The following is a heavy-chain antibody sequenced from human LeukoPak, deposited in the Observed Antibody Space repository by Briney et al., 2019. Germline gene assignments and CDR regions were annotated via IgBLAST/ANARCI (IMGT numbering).Heavy chain of an antibody. Sequence: GGSLRLSCAASGFTFSSYEMDWVRQAPGKGPEWVSYISSSGSTIYYADSVKGRFTISRDNAKNSLYLQMNSLRAEDTAVYYCAELGITMIGGVWGKGTTVTISS. CDR1: GFTFSSYE. D-gene: IGHD3-10*02. CDR3: AELGITMIGGV. J-gene: IGHJ6*04. V-gene: IGHV3-48*03. CDR2: ISSSGSTI.